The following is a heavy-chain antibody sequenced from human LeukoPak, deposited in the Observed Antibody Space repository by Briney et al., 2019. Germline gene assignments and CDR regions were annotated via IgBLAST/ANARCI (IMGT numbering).Heavy chain of an antibody. D-gene: IGHD2-2*01. CDR2: IYSGGST. J-gene: IGHJ4*02. CDR3: VVVVPAATYVFDY. CDR1: GFTFSRCW. Sequence: PGGSLRLSCAASGFTFSRCWMNWVRQAPGKGLEWVSVIYSGGSTYYADSVKGRFTISRDNSKNTLYLQMNSLRAEDTAVYYCVVVVPAATYVFDYWGQGTLVTVSS. V-gene: IGHV3-53*01.